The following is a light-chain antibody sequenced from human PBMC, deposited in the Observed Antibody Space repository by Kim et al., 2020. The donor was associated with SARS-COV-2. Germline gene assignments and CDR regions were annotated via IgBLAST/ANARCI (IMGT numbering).Light chain of an antibody. J-gene: IGKJ2*01. CDR2: DAS. Sequence: SNSYLAWHQQKPGQAPRLLIYDASSRATGIPDRFSGSGSGTDFTLTISRLEPEDFAVYYCQQYSDSPYTFGQGTKLEI. CDR1: SNSY. V-gene: IGKV3-20*01. CDR3: QQYSDSPYT.